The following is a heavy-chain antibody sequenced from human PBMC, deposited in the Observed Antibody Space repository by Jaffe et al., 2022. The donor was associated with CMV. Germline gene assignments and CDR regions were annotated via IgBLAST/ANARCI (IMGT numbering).Heavy chain of an antibody. Sequence: EVQLLESGGGLVQPGGSLRLSCAASGFTFSSYAMSWVRQAPGKGLEWVSAISGSGGSTYYADSVKGRFTISRDNSKNTLYLQMNSLRAEDTAVYYCATLTPDYDILTGYPRGGDYWGQGTLVTVSS. CDR1: GFTFSSYA. V-gene: IGHV3-23*01. J-gene: IGHJ4*02. CDR3: ATLTPDYDILTGYPRGGDY. D-gene: IGHD3-9*01. CDR2: ISGSGGST.